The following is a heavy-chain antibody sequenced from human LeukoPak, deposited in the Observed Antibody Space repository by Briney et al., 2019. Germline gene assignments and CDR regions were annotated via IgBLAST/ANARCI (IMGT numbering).Heavy chain of an antibody. V-gene: IGHV4-34*01. J-gene: IGHJ4*02. D-gene: IGHD4-17*01. CDR3: ARITVTTTPDDY. CDR1: GGSFSGYY. CDR2: INHSGST. Sequence: PSETLSLTCAVYGGSFSGYYWSWIRQPPGKGLEWIGEINHSGSTNYNPSLKSRVTISVDTSKNQFSLKPSSVTAADTAVYYCARITVTTTPDDYWGQGTLVTVSS.